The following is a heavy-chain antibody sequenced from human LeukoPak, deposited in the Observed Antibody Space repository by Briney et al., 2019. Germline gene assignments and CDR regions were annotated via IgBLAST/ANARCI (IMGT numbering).Heavy chain of an antibody. V-gene: IGHV3-30*03. CDR2: ISYDGSNK. CDR3: SRGSGDCYCQGDY. Sequence: QPGRSLRLSCAASGFTFSSYGMHWVRQAPGKGLEWVAVISYDGSNKYYADSVKGRFTISRDNSKNTLYLQMNSLRAEDTAVYHCSRGSGDCYCQGDYWGRGTLVTVSS. J-gene: IGHJ4*02. CDR1: GFTFSSYG. D-gene: IGHD2-21*02.